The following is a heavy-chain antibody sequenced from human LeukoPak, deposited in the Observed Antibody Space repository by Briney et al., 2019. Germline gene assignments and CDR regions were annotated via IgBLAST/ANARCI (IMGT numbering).Heavy chain of an antibody. Sequence: GSLRLSCAAPEFTFSSYAMHWVRQAPGKGLEWVAVILYDGSNKKYADSVKGRFTISRDNAKNSLYLQMNSLRAEDTAVYYCARDRDEFGHNWFDPWGQETLVTVSS. V-gene: IGHV3-30*03. J-gene: IGHJ5*02. CDR3: ARDRDEFGHNWFDP. CDR1: EFTFSSYA. D-gene: IGHD3-10*01. CDR2: ILYDGSNK.